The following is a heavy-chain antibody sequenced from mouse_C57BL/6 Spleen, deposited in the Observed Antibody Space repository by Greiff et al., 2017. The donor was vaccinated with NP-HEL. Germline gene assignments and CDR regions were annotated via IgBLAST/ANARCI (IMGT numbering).Heavy chain of an antibody. J-gene: IGHJ2*01. CDR2: IDPEDGDT. CDR1: GFNIKDYY. CDR3: TCNWDVDY. Sequence: EVQLQQSGAGLVGPGASVKFSCTASGFNIKDYYMHWVKQRPEKGLEGIGRIDPEDGDTEYAPKFQGKATMTADTSSNTAYLQLSSLTSEDTAVYYCTCNWDVDYWGQGTTLTVSS. V-gene: IGHV14-1*01. D-gene: IGHD4-1*01.